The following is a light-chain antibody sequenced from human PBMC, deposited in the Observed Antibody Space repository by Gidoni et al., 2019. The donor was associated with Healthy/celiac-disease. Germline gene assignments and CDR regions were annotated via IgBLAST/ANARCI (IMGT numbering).Light chain of an antibody. V-gene: IGLV1-44*01. CDR2: SNN. J-gene: IGLJ2*01. Sequence: QPVLPQPPSSSGTPGQRVTISCSGSSSNIGSNTVNWYQQLPGTAPKLLIYSNNQRPSGVPDRFSGSKSGTSASLAISGLQSEDEADYYCAAWDDSLNGQVVFGGGTKLTVL. CDR1: SSNIGSNT. CDR3: AAWDDSLNGQVV.